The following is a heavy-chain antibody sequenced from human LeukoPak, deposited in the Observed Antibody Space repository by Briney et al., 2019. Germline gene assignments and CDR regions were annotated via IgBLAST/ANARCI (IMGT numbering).Heavy chain of an antibody. CDR3: ARDKRELLSEAFFDY. CDR1: GLTFSSYS. D-gene: IGHD2-2*01. J-gene: IGHJ4*02. Sequence: PGGSLRLSCAASGLTFSSYSMNWVRQAPGKGLEWVSSISSSSSYIYYADSVKGRFTISRDNAKNSLYLQMNSLRAEDTAVYYCARDKRELLSEAFFDYWGQGTLVTVSS. V-gene: IGHV3-21*01. CDR2: ISSSSSYI.